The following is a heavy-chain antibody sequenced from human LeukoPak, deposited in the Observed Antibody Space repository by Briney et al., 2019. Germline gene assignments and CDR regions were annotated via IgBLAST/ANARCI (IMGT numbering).Heavy chain of an antibody. V-gene: IGHV3-30*01. CDR3: ATTQIAYCGGDCLIDY. J-gene: IGHJ4*02. CDR1: GFTFSSYA. D-gene: IGHD2-21*02. Sequence: PGGSLRLSCAASGFTFSSYAMHWVRQAPGKGLEWVAVISYDGSNKYYADSVKGRFTISRDNSKNTLYLQMNSLRAEDTAVYYCATTQIAYCGGDCLIDYWGQGTLVTVSS. CDR2: ISYDGSNK.